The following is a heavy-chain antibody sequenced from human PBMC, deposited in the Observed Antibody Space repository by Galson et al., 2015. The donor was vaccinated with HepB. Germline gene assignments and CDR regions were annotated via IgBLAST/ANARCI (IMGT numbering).Heavy chain of an antibody. J-gene: IGHJ2*01. Sequence: QSGAEVKEPGESLKISCTGSEYSFSNYWIGWVRQMPGKGLDWMGIIYPGDSDTRYSPSFQGQVTISADKSINTAYLHWSSLKASDTAMYYCARRGPTYWFFDLWGRGTLVTVSS. CDR2: IYPGDSDT. CDR3: ARRGPTYWFFDL. V-gene: IGHV5-51*01. CDR1: EYSFSNYW.